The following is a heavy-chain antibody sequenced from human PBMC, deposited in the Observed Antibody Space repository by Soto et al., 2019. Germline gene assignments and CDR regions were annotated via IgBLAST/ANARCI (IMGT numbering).Heavy chain of an antibody. CDR1: GFTFSSYS. V-gene: IGHV3-21*01. CDR3: ASDPSTYYDILTGYPPDY. CDR2: ISSSSYI. J-gene: IGHJ4*02. D-gene: IGHD3-9*01. Sequence: GGSLRLSCAASGFTFSSYSMNWVRQAPGKGLEWVSSISSSSYIYYADSVKGRFTISRDNAKNSLYLQMNSLRAEDTAVYYCASDPSTYYDILTGYPPDYWGQGTLVTVSS.